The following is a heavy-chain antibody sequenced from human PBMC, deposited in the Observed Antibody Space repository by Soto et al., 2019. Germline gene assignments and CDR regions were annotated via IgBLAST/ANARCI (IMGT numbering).Heavy chain of an antibody. Sequence: QVQLVQSGAEVKKPGSSVKVSCKASGGTFSSYAISWVRQAPGQGLEWMGGIIPLFGTANYAQKFQGRVTITADESTSTAYMEMSRLRSEDTAVYYGAVVVVAATRNNWFDPWGQGTLVTVSS. CDR3: AVVVVAATRNNWFDP. D-gene: IGHD2-15*01. CDR2: IIPLFGTA. CDR1: GGTFSSYA. V-gene: IGHV1-69*01. J-gene: IGHJ5*02.